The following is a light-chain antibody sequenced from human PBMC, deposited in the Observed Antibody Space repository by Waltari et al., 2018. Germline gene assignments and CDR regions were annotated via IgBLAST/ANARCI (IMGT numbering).Light chain of an antibody. CDR2: QVS. CDR1: ASLVHRDGNMY. CDR3: MQGTHWPRT. V-gene: IGKV2-30*02. J-gene: IGKJ1*01. Sequence: DVVMTQSPLSLPVPLGQPAYHSCCSSASLVHRDGNMYLNGFHQRPGQSPRRLIYQVSNRDSGVPDRFSGSGSGTDFTLKISRVEAEDVGVYYCMQGTHWPRTFGQGTKVEIK.